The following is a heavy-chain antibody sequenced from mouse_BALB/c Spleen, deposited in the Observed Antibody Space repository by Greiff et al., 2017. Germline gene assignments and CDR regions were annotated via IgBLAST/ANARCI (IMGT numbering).Heavy chain of an antibody. Sequence: VQLQQSGAELVRPGALVKLSCKASGFNIKDYYMPWVKQRPEQGLEWIGWIDPENGNTIYDPKFQGKASITADTSSNTAYLQLSSLTSEDTAVYYCARCSSGYPYYAMDYWGQGTSVTVSS. CDR3: ARCSSGYPYYAMDY. V-gene: IGHV14-1*02. CDR2: IDPENGNT. CDR1: GFNIKDYY. D-gene: IGHD3-1*01. J-gene: IGHJ4*01.